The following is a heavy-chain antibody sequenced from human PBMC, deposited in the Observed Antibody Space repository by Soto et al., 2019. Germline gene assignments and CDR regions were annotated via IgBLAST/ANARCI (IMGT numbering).Heavy chain of an antibody. CDR2: IYYSGST. CDR1: GGSISSYY. D-gene: IGHD3-10*01. CDR3: ARFPYPTYYYGSGSYFDY. J-gene: IGHJ4*02. Sequence: TSETLSLTCTVSGGSISSYYWSWIRQPPGKGLEWIGYIYYSGSTNYNPSLKSRVTISVDKSKNQFSLKLSSVTAADTAVYYCARFPYPTYYYGSGSYFDYWGQGTLVTVSS. V-gene: IGHV4-59*01.